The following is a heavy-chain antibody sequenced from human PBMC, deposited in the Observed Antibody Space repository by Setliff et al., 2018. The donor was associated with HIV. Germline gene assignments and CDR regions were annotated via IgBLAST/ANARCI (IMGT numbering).Heavy chain of an antibody. CDR2: IYGSGTT. CDR3: AADPKGDGWAYFDS. D-gene: IGHD6-19*01. V-gene: IGHV4-59*11. Sequence: SETLSLTCSVAGASMTSHYLTWIRQPRGMGLEWIGNIYGSGTTKYNPSLRSRVTISVDKSKNQLSLSLDSVTAADTAVYYCAADPKGDGWAYFDSWGQGTLVTVSS. CDR1: GASMTSHY. J-gene: IGHJ4*02.